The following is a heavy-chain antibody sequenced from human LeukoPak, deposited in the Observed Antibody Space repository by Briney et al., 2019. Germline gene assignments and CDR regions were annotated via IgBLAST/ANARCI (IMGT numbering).Heavy chain of an antibody. J-gene: IGHJ4*02. V-gene: IGHV4-34*01. D-gene: IGHD3-9*01. CDR2: IDHRGDT. Sequence: SETLSLTCAVYGGSFSRYYWSWIRQSPGKGLEWIAEIDHRGDTNYNPSVKSRVTISVDTSKNQFSLKVRSLSAADTALYYCARGATISETGYFDFWCQGHLVTVSS. CDR3: ARGATISETGYFDF. CDR1: GGSFSRYY.